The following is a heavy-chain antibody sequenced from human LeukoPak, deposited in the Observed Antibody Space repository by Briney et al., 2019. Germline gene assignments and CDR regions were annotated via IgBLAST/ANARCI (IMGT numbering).Heavy chain of an antibody. V-gene: IGHV3-7*01. CDR2: INEDGGER. CDR1: GFTLSGYW. Sequence: GGSLRLSCAASGFTLSGYWMSWVRQAPGKGLEWVANINEDGGERHYVDTVKGRFTISRDNAKNSLYLQMNSLRAEHTAVYYCARGGNLENWGRGTLVTVSS. J-gene: IGHJ4*02. CDR3: ARGGNLEN. D-gene: IGHD1-14*01.